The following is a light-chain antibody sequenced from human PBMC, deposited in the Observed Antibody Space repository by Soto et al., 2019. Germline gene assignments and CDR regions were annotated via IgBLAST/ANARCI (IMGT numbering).Light chain of an antibody. CDR1: QSVLYSTNTKNS. V-gene: IGKV4-1*01. CDR3: QQYYDTPYT. Sequence: DIVINQSPDSLAVSLGERATINCKSSQSVLYSTNTKNSLAWYQQKPGQPPKLLIYWASTRESGVPDRFSGSGSGTDFTLTISSLQAEDVAVYYCQQYYDTPYTFGQGTRLEI. J-gene: IGKJ2*01. CDR2: WAS.